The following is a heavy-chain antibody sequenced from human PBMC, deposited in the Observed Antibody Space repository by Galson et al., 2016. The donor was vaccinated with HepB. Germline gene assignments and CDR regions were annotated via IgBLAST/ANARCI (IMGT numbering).Heavy chain of an antibody. CDR2: ISYDGSNK. CDR1: GFTFNTYG. CDR3: AKDHGYSYGYLAY. J-gene: IGHJ4*02. Sequence: SLRLSCAASGFTFNTYGMRWVRQAPGKGLDWVAVISYDGSNKYYADSVKGRFTISRDNSKNTLYLQMNSLRAEDTAVYYCAKDHGYSYGYLAYWGQGTLVTVSS. D-gene: IGHD5-18*01. V-gene: IGHV3-30*18.